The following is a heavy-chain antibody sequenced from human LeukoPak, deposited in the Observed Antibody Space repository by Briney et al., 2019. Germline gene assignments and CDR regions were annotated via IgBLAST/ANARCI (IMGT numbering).Heavy chain of an antibody. CDR3: AKMAIAKGATQGRGFLQFDL. CDR1: GFTFDNHA. CDR2: ITGTGFDT. J-gene: IGHJ5*02. V-gene: IGHV3-23*01. D-gene: IGHD2-21*01. Sequence: GGSLRLSRAASGFTFDNHAMTWVRQAPGKGLEWVSLITGTGFDTYTANSVKGRFITSRDNSKNSLYLRLNSLRPEDTAMYYCAKMAIAKGATQGRGFLQFDLWGQGTLVTVSS.